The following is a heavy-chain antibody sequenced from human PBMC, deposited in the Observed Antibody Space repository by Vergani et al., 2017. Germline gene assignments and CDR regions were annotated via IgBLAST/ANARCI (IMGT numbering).Heavy chain of an antibody. Sequence: QVQLQEWGAGLLKTSETLSLTCGVSGGSFSDYYWSWIRQAPGMGLEWIGEVNHGGSTNYNPSLKSRVSISVDTSKNQFSLQLTSVTAADSAVYYWARKGSGSIHWFDPWGQGTLVTVSS. D-gene: IGHD3-10*01. CDR3: ARKGSGSIHWFDP. J-gene: IGHJ5*02. CDR2: VNHGGST. V-gene: IGHV4-34*01. CDR1: GGSFSDYY.